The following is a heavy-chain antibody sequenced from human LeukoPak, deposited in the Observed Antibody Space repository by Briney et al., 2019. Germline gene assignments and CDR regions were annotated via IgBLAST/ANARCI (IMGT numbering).Heavy chain of an antibody. J-gene: IGHJ4*02. CDR3: AKDDSGYYKGLDY. V-gene: IGHV3-23*01. D-gene: IGHD3-3*01. CDR1: GFTFSSYA. Sequence: GGSLSLSCAASGFTFSSYAMNWVRQAPGKGLDWVSAISGGGISTYYADSVKGRFTISRDNSKNMLYLQMNSLRAEDTAVYYCAKDDSGYYKGLDYWGQGTQVTVSS. CDR2: ISGGGIST.